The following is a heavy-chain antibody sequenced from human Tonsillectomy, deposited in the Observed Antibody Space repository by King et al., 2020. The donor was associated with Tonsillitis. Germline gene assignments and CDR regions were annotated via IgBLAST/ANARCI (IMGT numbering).Heavy chain of an antibody. CDR3: AKDWSYDCSGYYDYAMDV. J-gene: IGHJ6*02. CDR1: GFTFSSYA. D-gene: IGHD3-22*01. Sequence: VQLVESGGGLVQPGGSLRLSCPASGFTFSSYAMNWVRQAPGKGLEWVSGISGSGTNTYYADSGKGRFTISRDNSKSTLYLKMNSLRAEDTAVYYCAKDWSYDCSGYYDYAMDVWGQGTTVTVSS. CDR2: ISGSGTNT. V-gene: IGHV3-23*04.